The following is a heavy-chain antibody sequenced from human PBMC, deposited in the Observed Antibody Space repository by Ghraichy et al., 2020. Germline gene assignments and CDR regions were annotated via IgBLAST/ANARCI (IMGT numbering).Heavy chain of an antibody. CDR1: GFTFSSYS. Sequence: LSLTCVGSGFTFSSYSMNWVRQSPGKGLEWVSYITSSSSSRFYADSVKGRFTISRDNAQNSLFLQMNSLRDEDTAVYYCARGSKVVRFFYYDGMDVWGQGTTVTVSS. J-gene: IGHJ6*02. V-gene: IGHV3-48*02. D-gene: IGHD4-23*01. CDR3: ARGSKVVRFFYYDGMDV. CDR2: ITSSSSSR.